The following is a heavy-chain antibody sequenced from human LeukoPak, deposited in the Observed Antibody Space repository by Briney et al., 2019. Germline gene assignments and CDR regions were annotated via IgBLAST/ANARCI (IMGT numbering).Heavy chain of an antibody. Sequence: EASVKVSCKASGYTFTSYGISWVRQAPGQGLEWMGWISAYNGNTNYAQKLQGRVTMTTDTSTSTAYMELSSLRSEDTAVYYCARDRRPARLGDAFDIWGQGTMVTVSS. CDR2: ISAYNGNT. J-gene: IGHJ3*02. D-gene: IGHD6-6*01. CDR1: GYTFTSYG. CDR3: ARDRRPARLGDAFDI. V-gene: IGHV1-18*01.